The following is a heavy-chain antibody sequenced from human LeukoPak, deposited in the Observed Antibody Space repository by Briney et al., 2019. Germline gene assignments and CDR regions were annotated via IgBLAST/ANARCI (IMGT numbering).Heavy chain of an antibody. V-gene: IGHV1-18*01. CDR2: ISAYNGNT. D-gene: IGHD5-18*01. Sequence: GASVKVSCKASGGTFSSYAISWVRQAPGQGLEWMGWISAYNGNTNYAQKLQGRVTMTTDTSTSTAYMELRSLRSDDTAVYYCARAFRGYSYGLGWYFDYWGQGTLVTVSS. CDR1: GGTFSSYA. J-gene: IGHJ4*02. CDR3: ARAFRGYSYGLGWYFDY.